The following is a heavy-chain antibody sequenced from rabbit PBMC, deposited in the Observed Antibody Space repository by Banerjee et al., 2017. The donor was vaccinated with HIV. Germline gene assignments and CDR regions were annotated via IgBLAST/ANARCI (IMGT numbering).Heavy chain of an antibody. Sequence: QSLEESGGDLVKPGASLTLTCTASGFSFSSSYYMCWVRQAPGKGLEWIACIYAGSSGSADYASWATGRFTISKTSSTVTLQMTSLTAADTASYFCARDLAGVIGWNFNLWGPGTLVTVS. J-gene: IGHJ4*01. D-gene: IGHD4-1*01. CDR1: GFSFSSSYY. CDR3: ARDLAGVIGWNFNL. V-gene: IGHV1S40*01. CDR2: IYAGSSGSA.